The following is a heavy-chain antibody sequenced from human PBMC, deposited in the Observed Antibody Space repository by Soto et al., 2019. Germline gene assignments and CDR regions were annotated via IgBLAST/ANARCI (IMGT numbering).Heavy chain of an antibody. D-gene: IGHD2-21*02. V-gene: IGHV3-48*01. J-gene: IGHJ4*02. CDR3: ARGLAYCGGDCYRAFDY. CDR1: GFTFSSHS. Sequence: GGSLRLSCAASGFTFSSHSMNWVRQAPGKGLEWVSYISDRSRNIYYADSVKGRLTISRDNAKNSLYLQMNSLRAEDTAVYYCARGLAYCGGDCYRAFDYWGQGTLVTVSS. CDR2: ISDRSRNI.